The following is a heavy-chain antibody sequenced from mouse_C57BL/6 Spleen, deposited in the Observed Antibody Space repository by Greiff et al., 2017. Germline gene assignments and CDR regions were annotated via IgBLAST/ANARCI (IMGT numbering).Heavy chain of an antibody. V-gene: IGHV5-4*03. CDR1: GFTFSSYA. D-gene: IGHD1-1*01. CDR3: GRYCYGRSWYFDV. J-gene: IGHJ1*03. Sequence: DVMLVESGGGLVKPGGSLKLSCAASGFTFSSYAMSWVRQTPEKRLEWVATISDGGSYTYYPDNVKGRFTISRDNARNDLYLQMSHLKSEDTAMYYCGRYCYGRSWYFDVWGTGTTVTVSS. CDR2: ISDGGSYT.